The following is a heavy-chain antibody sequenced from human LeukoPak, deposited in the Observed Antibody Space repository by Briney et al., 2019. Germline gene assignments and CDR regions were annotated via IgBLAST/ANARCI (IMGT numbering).Heavy chain of an antibody. CDR2: IWYDGSNK. Sequence: GGSLRLSCAASGFTFSSYGMHWVRQAPGKGLEWVAVIWYDGSNKYYADSVKGRFTISRDNSKNTLYLQMNSLRAEDTAVYYCAKVGNWGDYFDYWGQGTLVTVSS. CDR1: GFTFSSYG. V-gene: IGHV3-33*06. J-gene: IGHJ4*02. CDR3: AKVGNWGDYFDY. D-gene: IGHD7-27*01.